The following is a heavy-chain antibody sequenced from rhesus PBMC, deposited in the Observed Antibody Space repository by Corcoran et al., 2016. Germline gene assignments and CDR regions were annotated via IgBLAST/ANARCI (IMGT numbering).Heavy chain of an antibody. Sequence: QLQLQESGPGLVKPSETLSVTCAVSGGSISSSYWSWIRQAPGKGLEWIGYIYGSGSSTNYNPSLKSRVTLSVDTSKNQLSLKLSSVTAADTAVYYCASSGYSKSFDYWGQGVLVTVSS. CDR1: GGSISSSY. D-gene: IGHD6-13*01. V-gene: IGHV4-169*02. CDR2: IYGSGSST. CDR3: ASSGYSKSFDY. J-gene: IGHJ4*01.